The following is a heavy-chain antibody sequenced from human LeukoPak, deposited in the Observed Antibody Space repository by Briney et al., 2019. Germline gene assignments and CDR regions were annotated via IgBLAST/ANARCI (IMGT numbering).Heavy chain of an antibody. CDR3: ARVYSSSWYWTHYYYYYYMDV. CDR1: GYTFTSYD. D-gene: IGHD6-13*01. Sequence: ASVKVSCKASGYTFTSYDINWVRQATGRGLEWMGWMNPNSGNTGYAQKFQGRVTITRNTSISTAYMELSSLRSEDTAVYYCARVYSSSWYWTHYYYYYYMDVWGKGTTVTVSS. CDR2: MNPNSGNT. V-gene: IGHV1-8*03. J-gene: IGHJ6*03.